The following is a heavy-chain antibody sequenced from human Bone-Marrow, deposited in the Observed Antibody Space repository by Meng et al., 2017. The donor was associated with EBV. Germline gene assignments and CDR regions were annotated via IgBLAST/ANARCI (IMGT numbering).Heavy chain of an antibody. V-gene: IGHV4-34*01. CDR1: GWAFSGYD. CDR3: ARDQGYYDSRGFDY. Sequence: QGQLRQWGAGLLEPAETLSLPCAVHGWAFSGYDWSWLRQPPGKGLEWIGEINHSGSTNYNPSLKSRVTISVDTSKNQFSLKLSSVTAADTAVYYCARDQGYYDSRGFDYWGQGTLVTVSS. D-gene: IGHD3-22*01. CDR2: INHSGST. J-gene: IGHJ4*02.